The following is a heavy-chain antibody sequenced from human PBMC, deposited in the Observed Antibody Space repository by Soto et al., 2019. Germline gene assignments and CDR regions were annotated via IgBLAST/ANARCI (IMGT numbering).Heavy chain of an antibody. CDR1: GGSISSSY. D-gene: IGHD2-15*01. CDR2: IYDDGSA. V-gene: IGHV4-59*01. J-gene: IGHJ5*02. CDR3: ARDNYCSGGSCRKHWFDP. Sequence: SETLCLTCTVSGGSISSSYWSWIRQPPGKGLEWLAYIYDDGSANYNPSLKSRATISLDMSKNQFSLKLTSVTAADTAVYYCARDNYCSGGSCRKHWFDPSGQRTLVTVSS.